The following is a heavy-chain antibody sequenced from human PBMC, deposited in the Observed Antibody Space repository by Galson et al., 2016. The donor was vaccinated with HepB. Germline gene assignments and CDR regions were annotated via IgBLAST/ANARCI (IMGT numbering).Heavy chain of an antibody. CDR3: ARDWPYYFDY. Sequence: SLRLSCAASGFIFSTYGMHWVRQAPGRGLEWVAIIWYDGSNKYYADSVKGRFTISRDNSKNTLYLQMNSLRAEDTAVYYCARDWPYYFDYWGQGTLVTVSS. CDR1: GFIFSTYG. J-gene: IGHJ4*02. V-gene: IGHV3-33*01. CDR2: IWYDGSNK.